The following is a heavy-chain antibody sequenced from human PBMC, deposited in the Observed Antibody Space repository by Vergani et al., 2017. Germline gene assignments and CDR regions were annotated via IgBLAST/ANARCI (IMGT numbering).Heavy chain of an antibody. J-gene: IGHJ6*02. CDR2: IIPIFGTA. D-gene: IGHD3-22*01. CDR3: ARDIXKGVVVVNGNLPQDYYYYYGMDV. CDR1: GGTFSSYA. V-gene: IGHV1-69*13. Sequence: QVQLVQSGAEVKKPGSSVKVSCKASGGTFSSYAISWVRQAPGQGLEWMGRIIPIFGTANYAQKFQGRVTITADESTSTAYMELSSLRSEDTAVYYCARDIXKGVVVVNGNLPQDYYYYYGMDVWGQGTTVTVSS.